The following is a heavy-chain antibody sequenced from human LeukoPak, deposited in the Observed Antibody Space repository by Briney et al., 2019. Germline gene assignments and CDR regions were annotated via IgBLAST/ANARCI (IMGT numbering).Heavy chain of an antibody. Sequence: SVKVSCKASGGTFSSYAISWVRQAPGQGLEWMGGIIPIFGTANYAQKFQGRVTITADKSTSTAYMELSSLRSEDTAVYYCARFDWNDLNWFDPWGQGTLVTVSS. V-gene: IGHV1-69*06. D-gene: IGHD1-1*01. CDR1: GGTFSSYA. J-gene: IGHJ5*02. CDR2: IIPIFGTA. CDR3: ARFDWNDLNWFDP.